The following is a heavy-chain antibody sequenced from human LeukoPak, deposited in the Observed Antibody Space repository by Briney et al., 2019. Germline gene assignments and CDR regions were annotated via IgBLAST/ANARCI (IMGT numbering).Heavy chain of an antibody. CDR1: GFTFSNYG. CDR2: ISFDGNNK. J-gene: IGHJ4*02. V-gene: IGHV3-30*18. D-gene: IGHD2-2*02. CDR3: AKNVELSIVVVPAAIWFDY. Sequence: PGGSLRLSCAASGFTFSNYGMHWVRQAPGKGLEWVAVISFDGNNKYNSDSAKGRFTISRDNSKNTLYLQMNSLRVEDTAVYYCAKNVELSIVVVPAAIWFDYWGQGTLVTVSS.